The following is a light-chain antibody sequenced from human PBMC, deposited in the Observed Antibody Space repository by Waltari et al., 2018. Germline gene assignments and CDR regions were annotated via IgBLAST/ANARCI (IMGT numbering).Light chain of an antibody. CDR3: SSYAGSSKGV. J-gene: IGLJ2*01. Sequence: QSALTQPASVSGSPGQSITISCPGTSSDVGNYKRVSWYQQHPGKAPKLMIYAVRKRPSGVSDRFSGSKSGDMASLTISGLQPEDEAEYFCSSYAGSSKGVFGGGTKVTVL. CDR2: AVR. CDR1: SSDVGNYKR. V-gene: IGLV2-23*02.